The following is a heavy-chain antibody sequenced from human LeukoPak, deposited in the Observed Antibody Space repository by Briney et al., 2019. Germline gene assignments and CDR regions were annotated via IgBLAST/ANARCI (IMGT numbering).Heavy chain of an antibody. Sequence: GGSLRPSCAAAGFTVSSYAMSWVRQAPGKGREWVSAISGSGGSTYYADSVKGRFTISRDNSKNTLYLQLHSLSAEDTAVYYCAREPYYYDSSGYYVGAFDIWGQGTMVTVSS. J-gene: IGHJ3*02. CDR3: AREPYYYDSSGYYVGAFDI. D-gene: IGHD3-22*01. CDR2: ISGSGGST. V-gene: IGHV3-23*01. CDR1: GFTVSSYA.